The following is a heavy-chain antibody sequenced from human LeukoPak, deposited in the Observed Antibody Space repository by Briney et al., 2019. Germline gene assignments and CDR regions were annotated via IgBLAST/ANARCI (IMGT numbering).Heavy chain of an antibody. D-gene: IGHD5-18*01. CDR1: GGSISSSSYY. Sequence: PSETLSLTCTVSGGSISSSSYYWGWIRQPPGKGLEWIGSIYYSGSTYYNPSLKSRVTISVDTSKNQFSLKLSSVTAADTAVYYCARGSRGYSYVYYWGQGTLVTVSS. J-gene: IGHJ4*02. CDR3: ARGSRGYSYVYY. V-gene: IGHV4-39*01. CDR2: IYYSGST.